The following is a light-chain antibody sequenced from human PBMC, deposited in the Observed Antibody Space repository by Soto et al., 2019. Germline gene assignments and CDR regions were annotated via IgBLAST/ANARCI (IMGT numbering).Light chain of an antibody. CDR2: RNN. CDR1: GSNIGGNY. Sequence: QSVLTQQPSSSGTPGQRVTVSCSGGGSNIGGNYLSWYKQLAGTAPRLLIYRNNERPSGVPDRFSGPKSGNSASLAISGLRSEDEDDYYCADWDDRLSAWLFGGGTKLTVL. V-gene: IGLV1-47*01. J-gene: IGLJ3*02. CDR3: ADWDDRLSAWL.